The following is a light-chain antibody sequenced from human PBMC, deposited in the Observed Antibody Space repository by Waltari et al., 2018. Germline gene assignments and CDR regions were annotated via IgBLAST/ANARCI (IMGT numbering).Light chain of an antibody. J-gene: IGKJ4*01. Sequence: EIVLTQSPGTLSLSPGERATLSCRASQSVSSSYLACYQQKPGQAPRLLIYGASSRATGSPDRFSGSGSGTDFTLTISRLEPEDFAVYYCQQYGSSPGLTFGGGTKVEIK. CDR3: QQYGSSPGLT. CDR2: GAS. CDR1: QSVSSSY. V-gene: IGKV3-20*01.